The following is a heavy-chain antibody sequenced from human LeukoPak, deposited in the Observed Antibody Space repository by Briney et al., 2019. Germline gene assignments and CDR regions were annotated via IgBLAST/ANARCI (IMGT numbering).Heavy chain of an antibody. CDR3: AKTYVWYYFDY. CDR1: GFTFDDYA. V-gene: IGHV3-9*01. Sequence: GGSLRLSCAASGFTFDDYAMHWVRQAPGKGLEWVSGVNWNGGTIGYADSVKGRFTISRDNAKNTLYLQMNSLRAEDTAVYYCAKTYVWYYFDYWGQGILVTVSS. J-gene: IGHJ4*02. D-gene: IGHD3-16*01. CDR2: VNWNGGTI.